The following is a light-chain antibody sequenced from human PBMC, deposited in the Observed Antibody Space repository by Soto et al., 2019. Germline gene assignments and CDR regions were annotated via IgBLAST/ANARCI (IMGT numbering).Light chain of an antibody. CDR2: RNN. V-gene: IGLV1-47*01. Sequence: QSVLTQPPSASGTPGQRVTISCSGSSSNIGTNSVYWYQHLPGAAPKLLISRNNQRPSGVPDRFSGSKSGTSASLAISGLRSEDEADYYCATRDDSLSGHWLFGGGTKLTVL. CDR1: SSNIGTNS. J-gene: IGLJ3*02. CDR3: ATRDDSLSGHWL.